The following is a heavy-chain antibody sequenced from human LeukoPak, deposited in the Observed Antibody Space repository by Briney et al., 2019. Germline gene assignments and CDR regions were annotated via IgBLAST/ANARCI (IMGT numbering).Heavy chain of an antibody. CDR3: AKAADGVPPSKPLNWFDP. CDR1: GFTFNNYA. V-gene: IGHV3-23*01. CDR2: ISSTGIAA. J-gene: IGHJ5*02. Sequence: PGGSLRLSCATSGFTFNNYAMSWVRQAPGKGLEWVSAISSTGIAAYYADSVKGRFTISKDKSKNTLYLQMSGLRAEDTAVYYCAKAADGVPPSKPLNWFDPRGQGTLVTVSS. D-gene: IGHD2-2*01.